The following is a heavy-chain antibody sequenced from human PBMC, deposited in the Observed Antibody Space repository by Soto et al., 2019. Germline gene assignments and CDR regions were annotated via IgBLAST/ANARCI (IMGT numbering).Heavy chain of an antibody. CDR2: IYYSGST. V-gene: IGHV4-39*01. J-gene: IGHJ6*02. CDR1: GGSISSSSYY. Sequence: SETMSLTCTVSGGSISSSSYYWGWIRQPPGKGLEWIGSIYYSGSTYYNPSLKSRVTISVDTSKNQFSLKLSSVTAADTAVYYCAKDIGATRWTYYYYSGMDVWGQGTTVTVSS. CDR3: AKDIGATRWTYYYYSGMDV. D-gene: IGHD1-26*01.